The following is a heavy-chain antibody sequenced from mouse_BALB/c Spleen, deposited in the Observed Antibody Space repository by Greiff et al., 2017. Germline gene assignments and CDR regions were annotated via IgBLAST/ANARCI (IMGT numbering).Heavy chain of an antibody. CDR2: ISSGGST. CDR3: ARRGTYDGYAMDY. V-gene: IGHV5-6-5*01. Sequence: EVQLQESGGGLVKPGGSLKLSCAASGFTFSSYAMSWVRQTPEKRLEWVASISSGGSTYYPDSVKGRFTISRDNARNILYLQMSSLRSEDTAMYYCARRGTYDGYAMDYWGQGTSVTVSS. D-gene: IGHD2-12*01. CDR1: GFTFSSYA. J-gene: IGHJ4*01.